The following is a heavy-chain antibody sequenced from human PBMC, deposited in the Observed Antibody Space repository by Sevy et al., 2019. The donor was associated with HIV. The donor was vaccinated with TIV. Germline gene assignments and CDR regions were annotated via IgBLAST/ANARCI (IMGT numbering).Heavy chain of an antibody. CDR3: ARDCNSASCLWGLDV. J-gene: IGHJ6*02. D-gene: IGHD1-26*01. V-gene: IGHV3-7*03. CDR2: IKRDGSER. Sequence: GGSLRLSCAASGFTFSNYWMTWVRQAPGKGLEWVANIKRDGSERYYSASVKGRFTISRDNAKKSLYLQMNSLTAEDTAVYYCARDCNSASCLWGLDVWGQGTTVTVSS. CDR1: GFTFSNYW.